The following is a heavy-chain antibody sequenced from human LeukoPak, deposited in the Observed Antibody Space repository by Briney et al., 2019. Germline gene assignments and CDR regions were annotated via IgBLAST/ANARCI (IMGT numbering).Heavy chain of an antibody. Sequence: SQTLSLTCTVSGGSISSGSYYWSWIQQPAGKGLEWIGRIYTSGSTNYNPSLKSRVTISVDTSKNQFSLKLSSVTAADTAVYYCARDPAGAFDIWGQGTMVTVSS. CDR1: GGSISSGSYY. CDR3: ARDPAGAFDI. J-gene: IGHJ3*02. V-gene: IGHV4-61*02. CDR2: IYTSGST.